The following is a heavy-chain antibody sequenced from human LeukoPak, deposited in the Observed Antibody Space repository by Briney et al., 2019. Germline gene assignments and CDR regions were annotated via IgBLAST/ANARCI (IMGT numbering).Heavy chain of an antibody. Sequence: PGRSLRLSCAASGFTFSSYGMHWVRQAPGKGLEWVAVIWYDGSNKYYADSVKGRFTISRDNSKNTLYLQMNSLRAEDTAVYYCARDDSSGYYGYWGQGTLVTVSS. CDR3: ARDDSSGYYGY. CDR2: IWYDGSNK. CDR1: GFTFSSYG. V-gene: IGHV3-33*01. J-gene: IGHJ4*02. D-gene: IGHD3-22*01.